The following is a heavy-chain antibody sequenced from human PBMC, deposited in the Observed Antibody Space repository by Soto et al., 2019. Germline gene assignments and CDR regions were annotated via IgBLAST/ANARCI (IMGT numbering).Heavy chain of an antibody. Sequence: GESLKISCKGSGYSFTSYWIGWVRQMPGKGLEWMGIIYPGDSDTRYSPSFQGQVTISADKSISTAYLQWSSLKASDTAMYYCARGGIQLWYYYGMDVWGQGTTVTVSS. J-gene: IGHJ6*02. CDR2: IYPGDSDT. D-gene: IGHD5-18*01. CDR3: ARGGIQLWYYYGMDV. CDR1: GYSFTSYW. V-gene: IGHV5-51*01.